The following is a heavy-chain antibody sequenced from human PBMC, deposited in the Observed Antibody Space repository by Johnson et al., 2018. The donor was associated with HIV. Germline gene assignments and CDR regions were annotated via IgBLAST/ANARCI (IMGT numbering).Heavy chain of an antibody. V-gene: IGHV3-66*02. Sequence: VQLVESGGGLVQPGGSLRLSCAASGFTVSSNYMSWVRQAPGKGLEWVSVIYSGGSTYYADSVKGRFTISRDNSNNTLYLQMNSLRAEDTAVYYCAKNGVVGGGSSNGAFDIWGQGTMVTVSS. CDR1: GFTVSSNY. D-gene: IGHD2-15*01. CDR2: IYSGGST. CDR3: AKNGVVGGGSSNGAFDI. J-gene: IGHJ3*02.